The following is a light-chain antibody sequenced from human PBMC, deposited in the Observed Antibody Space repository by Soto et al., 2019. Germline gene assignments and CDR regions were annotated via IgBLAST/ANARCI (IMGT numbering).Light chain of an antibody. Sequence: QSALTQPASVSGSPGQSITISCTGTSSDVGGYNYVSWYQQNPGKAPKLIIYEVSRRPSGVSSRFSGSKSGNTASLTISGLQAEDEADYYCSSYTSSNTVFGGGTKVTVL. CDR2: EVS. CDR1: SSDVGGYNY. V-gene: IGLV2-14*01. J-gene: IGLJ3*02. CDR3: SSYTSSNTV.